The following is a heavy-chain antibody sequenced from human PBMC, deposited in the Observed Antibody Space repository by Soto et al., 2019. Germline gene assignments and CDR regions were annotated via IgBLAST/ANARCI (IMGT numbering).Heavy chain of an antibody. Sequence: SETLSLTCTFSGGSISSGDYYWSWVRQPPGKGLGGIGYIYYSGSAYYNPSLKSRVTISVDTSKNQFSLKLSSVTAADTAVYYCARQTQVYDILTGYYSWFDPWGQGTLFTVSS. CDR1: GGSISSGDYY. D-gene: IGHD3-9*01. J-gene: IGHJ5*02. V-gene: IGHV4-30-4*01. CDR2: IYYSGSA. CDR3: ARQTQVYDILTGYYSWFDP.